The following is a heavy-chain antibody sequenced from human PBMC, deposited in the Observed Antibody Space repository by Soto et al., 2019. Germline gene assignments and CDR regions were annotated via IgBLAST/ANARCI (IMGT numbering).Heavy chain of an antibody. Sequence: EVQLVESGGGLVQPGGSLRLSCAASGFTFSDHYMDWVRQAPGTGLEWVGRIRNKANSYSTQYAASVKGRFTISRDDSKTSLSLQMNSLKTEDTAVYYCTRVRIYADERGRPFDIWGQGTVVTVSS. J-gene: IGHJ3*02. V-gene: IGHV3-72*01. CDR2: IRNKANSYST. D-gene: IGHD2-8*01. CDR1: GFTFSDHY. CDR3: TRVRIYADERGRPFDI.